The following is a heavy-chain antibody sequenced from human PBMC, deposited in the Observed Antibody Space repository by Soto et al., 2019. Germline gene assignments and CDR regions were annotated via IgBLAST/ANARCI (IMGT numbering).Heavy chain of an antibody. CDR1: GFSLSTSGVG. V-gene: IGHV2-5*02. J-gene: IGHJ5*02. Sequence: QITLKESGPTLVKPTQTLTLTCTFSGFSLSTSGVGVGWIRQPTGKALECLALIYWDDDKRYSPSLKSRLTITKDTSQNQVVLTLTNMDPVDTATYYCAHTLYSSGSNWFDPWGQGTLVTVSS. D-gene: IGHD6-25*01. CDR3: AHTLYSSGSNWFDP. CDR2: IYWDDDK.